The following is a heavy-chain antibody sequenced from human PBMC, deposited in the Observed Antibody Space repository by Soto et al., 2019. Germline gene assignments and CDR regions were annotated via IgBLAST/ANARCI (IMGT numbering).Heavy chain of an antibody. CDR3: EREGQMAVVTKTLDYYDESMEP. V-gene: IGHV1-69*08. D-gene: IGHD3-22*01. Sequence: QVQLVQSGAEVKKPGSSVKVSCKSSGGTFSSYTISWVRQAPGQGLEWMGRIIPIHGVTNYAQEFQGSVWFTAVKAKSAVYLDLSSMAAEDTVVNYFEREGQMAVVTKTLDYYDESMEPWGQGTTVTVS. CDR1: GGTFSSYT. J-gene: IGHJ6*02. CDR2: IIPIHGVT.